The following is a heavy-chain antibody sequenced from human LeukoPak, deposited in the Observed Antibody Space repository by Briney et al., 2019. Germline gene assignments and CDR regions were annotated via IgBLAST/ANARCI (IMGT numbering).Heavy chain of an antibody. J-gene: IGHJ3*02. Sequence: GGSLRLSCAASGFTFSSYAMSWVRQAPGKGLEWVSSISSSSSYIYYADSVKGRFTISRDNAKNSLYLQMNSLRAEDTAVYYCAREALNYDILTGSLSAFDIWGQGTMVTVSS. V-gene: IGHV3-21*01. CDR3: AREALNYDILTGSLSAFDI. CDR1: GFTFSSYA. D-gene: IGHD3-9*01. CDR2: ISSSSSYI.